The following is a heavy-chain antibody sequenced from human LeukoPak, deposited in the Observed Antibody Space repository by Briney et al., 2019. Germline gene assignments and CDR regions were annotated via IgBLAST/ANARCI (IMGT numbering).Heavy chain of an antibody. V-gene: IGHV3-23*01. Sequence: GGSLRLSCAASGFTFNNYAMSWVRQAPGKGLEWVSAISGSGGSTYYADSVKGRFTISRDNSKNTLYLQMNSLRAEDTAVYYCAKKGIVGATRVDAFDIWGQGTMVTVSS. CDR1: GFTFNNYA. CDR2: ISGSGGST. J-gene: IGHJ3*02. CDR3: AKKGIVGATRVDAFDI. D-gene: IGHD1-26*01.